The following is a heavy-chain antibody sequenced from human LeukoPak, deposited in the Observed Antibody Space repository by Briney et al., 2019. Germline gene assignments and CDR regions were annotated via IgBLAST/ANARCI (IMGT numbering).Heavy chain of an antibody. Sequence: SETLSLTCAVYGGSFSDHYWSWLRQPPGKGLEWIGEINDRGRTNYNPSLKSRVTMSVDTSKNQFSLKLSSVTAADTAVYFCARPPHYGTCLYYFDSWGQGTLVTVSS. CDR1: GGSFSDHY. D-gene: IGHD3-16*01. CDR3: ARPPHYGTCLYYFDS. CDR2: INDRGRT. J-gene: IGHJ4*02. V-gene: IGHV4-34*01.